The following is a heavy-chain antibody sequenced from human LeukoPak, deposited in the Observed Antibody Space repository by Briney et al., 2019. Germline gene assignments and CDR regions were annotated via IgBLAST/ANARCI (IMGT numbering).Heavy chain of an antibody. CDR1: GGSISSYY. CDR2: IYYSGST. D-gene: IGHD3-22*01. CDR3: AGGGRLLPLNY. Sequence: PSETLSLTCTVSGGSISSYYWSWIRQPPGKGLEWIGYIYYSGSTNYNPSLKSRVTISVDTSKNQFSLKLSSVTAADTAVYYCAGGGRLLPLNYWGQGTLVTVSS. V-gene: IGHV4-59*01. J-gene: IGHJ4*02.